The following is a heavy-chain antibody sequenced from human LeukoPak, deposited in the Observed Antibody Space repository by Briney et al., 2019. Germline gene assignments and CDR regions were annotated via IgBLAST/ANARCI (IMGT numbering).Heavy chain of an antibody. V-gene: IGHV3-23*01. D-gene: IGHD6-6*01. J-gene: IGHJ6*03. CDR3: AKSPPRLVYYYYMDV. CDR2: ISVSGGST. CDR1: GFTFSSYS. Sequence: GGSLRLSCAASGFTFSSYSMNWVRQAPGKGLEWVSAISVSGGSTYYADSVKGRFTISRDNSKNTLYLQMNSLRAEDTAVYYCAKSPPRLVYYYYMDVWGKGTTVTVSS.